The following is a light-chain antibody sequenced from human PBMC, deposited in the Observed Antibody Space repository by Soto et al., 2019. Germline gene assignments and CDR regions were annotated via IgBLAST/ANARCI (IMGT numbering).Light chain of an antibody. CDR2: VAS. J-gene: IGKJ4*01. V-gene: IGKV3-15*01. Sequence: EIVMTQSPATLSVSPGERATLSCRASQSVSSNLAWYQQKPGQAPRLLIYVASTRATGITPRFSGSGSGTEFTLTISSLQSEDFAVYYCQQYNNWPPLTFGEGTKVEIK. CDR3: QQYNNWPPLT. CDR1: QSVSSN.